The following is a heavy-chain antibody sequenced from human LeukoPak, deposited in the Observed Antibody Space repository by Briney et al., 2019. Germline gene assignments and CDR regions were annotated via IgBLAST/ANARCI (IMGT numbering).Heavy chain of an antibody. J-gene: IGHJ6*02. CDR3: ARDRTYVMDV. CDR1: GFTFSSYE. V-gene: IGHV3-48*03. Sequence: GGSLRLSCAASGFTFSSYEMNWVRQAPGKGLEWVSYISSSGSTTHYADSVKGRFTISRDNAKNTLYLQMNSLRAEDTAVYYCARDRTYVMDVWGQGTTVTVSS. CDR2: ISSSGSTT.